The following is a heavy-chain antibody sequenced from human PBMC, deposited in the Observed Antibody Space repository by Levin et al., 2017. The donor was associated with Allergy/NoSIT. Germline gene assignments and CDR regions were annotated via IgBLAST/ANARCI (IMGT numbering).Heavy chain of an antibody. CDR3: VKIRGSGTLDPKSDY. CDR1: GFTFSSYA. D-gene: IGHD3-10*01. Sequence: GGSLRLSCPASGFTFSSYAMHWVRQAPGKGLEYVSAISSNGGSTYYADSVKGRFTISRDNSKNTLYLQMSSLRAEDTAVYYCVKIRGSGTLDPKSDYWGQGTLVTVSS. CDR2: ISSNGGST. V-gene: IGHV3-64D*06. J-gene: IGHJ4*02.